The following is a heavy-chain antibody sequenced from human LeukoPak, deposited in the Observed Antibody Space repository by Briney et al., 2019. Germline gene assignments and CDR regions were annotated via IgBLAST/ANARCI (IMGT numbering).Heavy chain of an antibody. CDR3: ARDPSYAAFDI. CDR2: ISSSGSTI. J-gene: IGHJ3*02. Sequence: GGSLRLSCAASGFTFSSYEMNWVRQAPGKGLEWVSYISSSGSTIYYADSVKGRFTISRGNAKNSLDLQMNSLRAEDTAIYYCARDPSYAAFDIWGRGTMVTVSS. V-gene: IGHV3-48*03. CDR1: GFTFSSYE.